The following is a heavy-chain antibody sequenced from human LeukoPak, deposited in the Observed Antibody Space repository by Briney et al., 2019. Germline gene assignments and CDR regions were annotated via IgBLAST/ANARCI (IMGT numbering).Heavy chain of an antibody. J-gene: IGHJ6*02. Sequence: GGSLRLSCVASGFTFSYYYMSWIRQAPGKGLEWVSYISSSGSTIYYADSVKGRFTISRDNAKNSLYLQMNSLRAEDTAVYYCARDTSYYGMDVWGQGTTVTVSS. CDR2: ISSSGSTI. V-gene: IGHV3-11*01. CDR3: ARDTSYYGMDV. D-gene: IGHD3-3*01. CDR1: GFTFSYYY.